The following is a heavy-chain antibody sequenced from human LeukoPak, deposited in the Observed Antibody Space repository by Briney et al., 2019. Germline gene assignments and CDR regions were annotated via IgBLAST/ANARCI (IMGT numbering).Heavy chain of an antibody. CDR3: ARMTVREFDY. J-gene: IGHJ4*02. D-gene: IGHD3-10*02. Sequence: SETLSLTCTVSGGSISSSAYHWGWIRQPPGKGLEWIGSISFFGSTYYSPSLKSRLTISLDASKNQFSLNLTSVTAADTAVYYCARMTVREFDYWGQGTLVTVSS. CDR1: GGSISSSAYH. V-gene: IGHV4-39*07. CDR2: ISFFGST.